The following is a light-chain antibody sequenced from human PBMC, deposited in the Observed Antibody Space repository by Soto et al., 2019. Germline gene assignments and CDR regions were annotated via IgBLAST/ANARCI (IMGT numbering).Light chain of an antibody. Sequence: QSVLTQPPSVSGAPGQKVTISCTGSSSNIGAGYDVNWYQQLPGTAPKLLIYDNNNRPSGVPDRFSGSKSGTSASPAITGLQDEDEADYYCQCYDSSLSGYVFGTGTKVXVL. CDR2: DNN. CDR3: QCYDSSLSGYV. V-gene: IGLV1-40*01. J-gene: IGLJ1*01. CDR1: SSNIGAGYD.